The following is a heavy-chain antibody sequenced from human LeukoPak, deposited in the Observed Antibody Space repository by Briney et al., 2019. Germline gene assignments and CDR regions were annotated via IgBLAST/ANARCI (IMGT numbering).Heavy chain of an antibody. CDR1: GFIFGDFA. V-gene: IGHV3-66*01. J-gene: IGHJ4*02. D-gene: IGHD1-26*01. CDR3: ARRSGEGYFDC. Sequence: GGSLRLSCAASGFIFGDFAMSWVRQAPGKGLEWLSVIYSGGDTYYADSVKGRFTISRDDSKNALYLQMNSLRAEDTAVYYCARRSGEGYFDCWGQGTLVTVSS. CDR2: IYSGGDT.